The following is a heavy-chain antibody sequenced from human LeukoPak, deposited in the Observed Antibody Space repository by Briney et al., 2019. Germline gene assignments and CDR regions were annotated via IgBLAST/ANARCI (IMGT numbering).Heavy chain of an antibody. D-gene: IGHD2-15*01. Sequence: PGGSLRLSCAASGFTFSSYSMNWVRQAPGKGPEWVSYISSSSSTIYYADSVKGRFTISRDNAKNSLYLQMNSLRAEDTAVYYCAKVADYYYMDVWGKGTTVTVSS. V-gene: IGHV3-48*01. CDR1: GFTFSSYS. CDR3: AKVADYYYMDV. J-gene: IGHJ6*03. CDR2: ISSSSSTI.